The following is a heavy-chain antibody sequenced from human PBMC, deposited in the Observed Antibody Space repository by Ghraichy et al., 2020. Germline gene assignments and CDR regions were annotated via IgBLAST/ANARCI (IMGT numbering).Heavy chain of an antibody. CDR1: GGSFSGYY. CDR2: INHSGST. Sequence: SETLSLTCAVYGGSFSGYYWSWIRQPPGKGLEWIGEINHSGSTNYNPSLKSRVTISVDTSKNQFFLKLSSVTAADTAVYYCARGGARKKGRTYYDFLLGGSDGMDVWGQGTTVTVSS. CDR3: ARGGARKKGRTYYDFLLGGSDGMDV. J-gene: IGHJ6*02. D-gene: IGHD3-3*01. V-gene: IGHV4-34*01.